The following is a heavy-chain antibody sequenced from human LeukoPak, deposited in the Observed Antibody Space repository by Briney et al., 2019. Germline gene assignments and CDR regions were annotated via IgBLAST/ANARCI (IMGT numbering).Heavy chain of an antibody. Sequence: PGGSLRLSCAASGFTFSDYYMSWLRQAPGKGLEWVSYISSSSSYTNYADSVKGRFTISRDNAKNSLYLQMNSLRAEDTAVYYCARIYCSGGSCYPNDAFDIWGQGTMVTVSS. D-gene: IGHD2-15*01. V-gene: IGHV3-11*06. CDR2: ISSSSSYT. J-gene: IGHJ3*02. CDR3: ARIYCSGGSCYPNDAFDI. CDR1: GFTFSDYY.